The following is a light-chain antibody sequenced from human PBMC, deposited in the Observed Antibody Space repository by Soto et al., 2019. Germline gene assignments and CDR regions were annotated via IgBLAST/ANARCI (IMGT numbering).Light chain of an antibody. J-gene: IGKJ1*01. CDR3: KQYYTTRCT. CDR2: WAS. Sequence: IVMTQSPDSLAVSLGERATINCTPTPRPLYSSNNKNSVAWYQQKPGQPPQLLIYWASTREPGVPDRFSGRESGTDFTLAISSLQAEDVAVYYCKQYYTTRCTFGKGTKVDIK. V-gene: IGKV4-1*01. CDR1: PRPLYSSNNKNS.